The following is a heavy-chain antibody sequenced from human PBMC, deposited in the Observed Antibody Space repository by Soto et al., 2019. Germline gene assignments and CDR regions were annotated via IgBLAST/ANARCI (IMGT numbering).Heavy chain of an antibody. V-gene: IGHV1-18*01. D-gene: IGHD4-17*01. CDR2: ISAYNGNT. J-gene: IGHJ6*02. CDR3: AREVRDDYGDYNYVMDV. Sequence: ASVKVSCKASGYTFTSYGISWVRQAPGQGLEWMGWISAYNGNTNYAQKLQGRVTMTTDTSTSTAYMELRSLRSDDTAVYYCAREVRDDYGDYNYVMDVWGQGTTVTVSS. CDR1: GYTFTSYG.